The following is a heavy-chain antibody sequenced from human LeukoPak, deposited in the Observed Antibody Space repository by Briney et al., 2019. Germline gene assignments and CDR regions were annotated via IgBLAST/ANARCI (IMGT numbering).Heavy chain of an antibody. D-gene: IGHD4-17*01. CDR2: IIPIFGTA. V-gene: IGHV1-69*13. Sequence: SVTVSCKASGGTFSSYAISWVRQAPGQGLEWMGGIIPIFGTANYAQKFQGRVTITADESTSTAYMELSSLRSEDTAVYYCAREPFDYGDYVDHWFDPWGQGTLVTVSS. J-gene: IGHJ5*02. CDR1: GGTFSSYA. CDR3: AREPFDYGDYVDHWFDP.